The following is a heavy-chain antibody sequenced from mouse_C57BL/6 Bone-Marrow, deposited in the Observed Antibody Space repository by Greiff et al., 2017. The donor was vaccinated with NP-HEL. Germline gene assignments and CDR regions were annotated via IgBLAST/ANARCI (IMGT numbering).Heavy chain of an antibody. CDR2: IDPHDGYT. Sequence: VQLQQPGAYLVMPGASVKLSCKASGYTFTSYCMHSVKQRHGPGLSRIFSIDPHDGYTNTNQKFKGKSTLTADKSSSTAYLQLSSLTSEDSAVYYYARDYYGSSPWFAYWGQGTLVTVSA. D-gene: IGHD1-1*01. CDR3: ARDYYGSSPWFAY. CDR1: GYTFTSYC. J-gene: IGHJ3*01. V-gene: IGHV1-69*01.